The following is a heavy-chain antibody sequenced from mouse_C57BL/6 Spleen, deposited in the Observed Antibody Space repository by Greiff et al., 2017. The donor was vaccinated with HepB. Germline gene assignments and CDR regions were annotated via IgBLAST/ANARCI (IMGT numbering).Heavy chain of an antibody. J-gene: IGHJ1*03. CDR2: ISSGGSYT. CDR1: GFTFSSYG. V-gene: IGHV5-6*01. D-gene: IGHD1-1*01. Sequence: EVKLVESGGDLVKPGGSLKLSCAASGFTFSSYGMSWVRQTPDKRLEWVATISSGGSYTSYPDSVKGRFTISRDNAKNTLYLQMSSLKSEDTAMYYCARNYGSIVWYFDVWGTGTTVTVSS. CDR3: ARNYGSIVWYFDV.